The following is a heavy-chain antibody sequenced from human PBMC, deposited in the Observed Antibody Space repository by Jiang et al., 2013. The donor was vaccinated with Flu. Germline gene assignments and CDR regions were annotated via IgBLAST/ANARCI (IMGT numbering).Heavy chain of an antibody. CDR3: ARRGYSYGYAFDI. CDR2: IYYSGST. V-gene: IGHV4-39*07. D-gene: IGHD5-18*01. CDR1: GGSISSSSYY. J-gene: IGHJ3*02. Sequence: PGLVKPSETLSLTCTVSGGSISSSSYYWGWIRQPPGKGLEWIGSIYYSGSTYYNPSLKSRVTISVDTSKNQFSLKLSSVTAADTAVYYCARRGYSYGYAFDIWGQGTMVTVSS.